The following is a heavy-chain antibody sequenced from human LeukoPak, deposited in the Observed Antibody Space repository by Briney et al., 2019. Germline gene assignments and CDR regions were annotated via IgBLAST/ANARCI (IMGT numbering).Heavy chain of an antibody. Sequence: KTSETLSLTCTVSGGSISSGGYYWSWIRQHPGKGLEWIGYIYYSGSTYYNPSPKSRVTISVDTSKNQFSLKLSSVTAADTAVYYCARGSPVVAAPPFDYWGQGTLVTVSS. J-gene: IGHJ4*02. CDR2: IYYSGST. CDR1: GGSISSGGYY. CDR3: ARGSPVVAAPPFDY. D-gene: IGHD2-15*01. V-gene: IGHV4-31*03.